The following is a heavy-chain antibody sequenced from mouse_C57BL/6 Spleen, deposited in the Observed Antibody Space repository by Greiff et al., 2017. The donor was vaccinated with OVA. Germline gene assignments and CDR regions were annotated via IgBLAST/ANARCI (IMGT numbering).Heavy chain of an antibody. Sequence: VKLVESGPELVKPGASVKISCKASGYAFSSSWMNWVKQRPGKGLEWIGRIYPGDGDTNYNGKFKGKATLTADKSSSTAYMQLSSLTSEDSAVYFCARFPHDGYRRGLCDYWGQGTTLTVSS. D-gene: IGHD2-3*01. CDR2: IYPGDGDT. J-gene: IGHJ2*01. CDR1: GYAFSSSW. V-gene: IGHV1-82*01. CDR3: ARFPHDGYRRGLCDY.